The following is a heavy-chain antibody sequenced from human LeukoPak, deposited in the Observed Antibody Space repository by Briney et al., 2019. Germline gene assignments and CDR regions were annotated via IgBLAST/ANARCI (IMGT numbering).Heavy chain of an antibody. CDR1: GFTFDDYG. D-gene: IGHD3-22*01. Sequence: GGSLRLSCEASGFTFDDYGMSWVRQAPGKGLEWVWDINWNGVYTNYADSVRGRFTVSRDNARNSLSLQMNSLGVGDTAFYFCAREVKYYDGSGYPDFWGQGTLVTVSS. V-gene: IGHV3-20*04. CDR2: INWNGVYT. J-gene: IGHJ4*02. CDR3: AREVKYYDGSGYPDF.